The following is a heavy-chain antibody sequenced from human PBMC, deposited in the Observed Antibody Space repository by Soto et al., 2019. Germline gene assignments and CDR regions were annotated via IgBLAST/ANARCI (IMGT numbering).Heavy chain of an antibody. CDR3: ARDQVGAFDI. Sequence: PGGSLRLSCAASGFTFSTYAMHWVRQAPGKGLEWVSVIYSGGSTYYADSVKGRFTISRDNSKNTLYLQMNSLRAEDTAVYYCARDQVGAFDIWGQGTMVTVSS. CDR2: IYSGGST. CDR1: GFTFSTYA. J-gene: IGHJ3*02. V-gene: IGHV3-66*01. D-gene: IGHD1-26*01.